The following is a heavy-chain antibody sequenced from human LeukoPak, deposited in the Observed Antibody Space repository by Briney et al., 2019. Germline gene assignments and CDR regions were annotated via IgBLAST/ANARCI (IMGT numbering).Heavy chain of an antibody. J-gene: IGHJ4*02. CDR1: GYTFTNYS. Sequence: GASVNVSCKASGYTFTNYSISWVRQAPGQGLEWMGWISAYNGYTNYAQKLQGRVTMTTDTSTGTAYMELRSLRSDDTAVYYCARFYYGSGSYYYFDYWGQGTLVTVSS. CDR2: ISAYNGYT. CDR3: ARFYYGSGSYYYFDY. D-gene: IGHD3-10*01. V-gene: IGHV1-18*01.